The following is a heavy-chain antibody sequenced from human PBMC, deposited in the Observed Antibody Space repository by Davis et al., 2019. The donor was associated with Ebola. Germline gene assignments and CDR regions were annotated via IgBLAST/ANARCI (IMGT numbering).Heavy chain of an antibody. CDR2: ISYDGSNK. Sequence: PGGSLRLSCAASGFTFSSYAMHWVRQAPGKGLEWVAVISYDGSNKYYADSVKGRFTISRDNSKNTLYLQMNSLRAEDTAVYYCAKPPFGSSGWYVSYFDYWGQGTLVTVSS. CDR3: AKPPFGSSGWYVSYFDY. V-gene: IGHV3-30-3*02. CDR1: GFTFSSYA. J-gene: IGHJ4*02. D-gene: IGHD6-19*01.